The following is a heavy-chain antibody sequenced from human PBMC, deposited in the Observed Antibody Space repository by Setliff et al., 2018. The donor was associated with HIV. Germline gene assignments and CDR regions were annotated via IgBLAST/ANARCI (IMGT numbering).Heavy chain of an antibody. V-gene: IGHV4-61*09. CDR3: ARQGDGYNLYHVYYFDY. CDR2: IYTSGTT. D-gene: IGHD5-12*01. Sequence: PSETLSLTCTVSGGSISSGSYYWSWIRQPAGKGLEWIGHIYTSGTTYYNPSLSSRVTISVDTSKNQFALKLSSVTAADTAVYYCARQGDGYNLYHVYYFDYWGQGTLVTVSS. J-gene: IGHJ4*02. CDR1: GGSISSGSYY.